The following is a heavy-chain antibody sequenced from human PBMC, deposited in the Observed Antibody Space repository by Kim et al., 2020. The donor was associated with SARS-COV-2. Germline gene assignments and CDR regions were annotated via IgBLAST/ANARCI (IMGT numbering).Heavy chain of an antibody. Sequence: YYADSVKGRFTISRDNAKNSLYLQMNSLRAEDTAVYYCARGPGAVAGPAYWGQGTLVTVSS. D-gene: IGHD6-19*01. J-gene: IGHJ4*02. V-gene: IGHV3-21*01. CDR3: ARGPGAVAGPAY.